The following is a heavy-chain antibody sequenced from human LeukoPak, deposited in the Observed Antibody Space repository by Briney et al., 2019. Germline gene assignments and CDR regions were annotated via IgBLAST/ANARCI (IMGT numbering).Heavy chain of an antibody. D-gene: IGHD6-19*01. V-gene: IGHV4-39*01. CDR1: TGSISSSIYY. Sequence: SETLSLTCTVSTGSISSSIYYWGWVRQPPGKGLEWIGSIYYSGSTYYNSSLKSRVTISVDTSKNQFSLKLSSVTAADTAVYYCARHEEYSSGWYVGPLYFDYWGQGTLVTVSS. J-gene: IGHJ4*02. CDR3: ARHEEYSSGWYVGPLYFDY. CDR2: IYYSGST.